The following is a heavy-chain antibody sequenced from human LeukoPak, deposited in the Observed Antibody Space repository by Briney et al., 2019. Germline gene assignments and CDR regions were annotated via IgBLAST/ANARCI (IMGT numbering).Heavy chain of an antibody. D-gene: IGHD3-10*01. Sequence: ASVKVSCKASGYNFYGYFIHWVRQAPGLGLEWMGWINPNSGGTNYAQKFQGRVTMTRDTSISTAYMELSRLRSDDTAVYYCARDRGSGWFGELSPFDYWGQGTLVTVSS. V-gene: IGHV1-2*02. CDR1: GYNFYGYF. J-gene: IGHJ4*02. CDR2: INPNSGGT. CDR3: ARDRGSGWFGELSPFDY.